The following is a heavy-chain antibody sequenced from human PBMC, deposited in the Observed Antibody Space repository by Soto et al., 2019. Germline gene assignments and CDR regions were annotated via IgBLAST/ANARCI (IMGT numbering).Heavy chain of an antibody. J-gene: IGHJ5*02. Sequence: SVKVSCKASGGTFSSYAISWVRQAPGQGLEWMRGIIPIFGTANYAQKFQGRVTITADESTSTAYMELSSLRSEDTAVYYCARGRVGYCTNGVCYTNWFDPWGQGTLVTVSS. D-gene: IGHD2-8*01. CDR3: ARGRVGYCTNGVCYTNWFDP. CDR2: IIPIFGTA. CDR1: GGTFSSYA. V-gene: IGHV1-69*13.